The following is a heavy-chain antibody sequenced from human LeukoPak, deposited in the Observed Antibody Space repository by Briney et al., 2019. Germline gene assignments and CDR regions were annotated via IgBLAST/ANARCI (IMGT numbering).Heavy chain of an antibody. CDR3: ARDGDMSTITAFDY. Sequence: GGSLRLSCAASGFTVSSNYMSWVRQAPGKGLEWVSYISSSSSYTNYAGSVKGRFTISRDNTKNSLYLQMNSLRAEDTAVYYCARDGDMSTITAFDYWGQGTLVTVSS. CDR2: ISSSSSYT. J-gene: IGHJ4*02. CDR1: GFTVSSNY. D-gene: IGHD5-24*01. V-gene: IGHV3-11*05.